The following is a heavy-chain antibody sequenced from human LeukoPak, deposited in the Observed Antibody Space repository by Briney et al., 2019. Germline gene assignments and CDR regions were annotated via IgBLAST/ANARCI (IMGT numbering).Heavy chain of an antibody. CDR1: GFTLSNAW. Sequence: GGSLRLSCAASGFTLSNAWMSWVRQAPGKGLEWVGRIKSKTDGGTTDYAAPVKGRFTISRDDSKNTLYLQMSSLRAEDTALYYCAKAGVGGTMDVYFDYWGQGTLVTVYS. J-gene: IGHJ4*02. CDR2: IKSKTDGGTT. CDR3: AKAGVGGTMDVYFDY. D-gene: IGHD1-26*01. V-gene: IGHV3-15*01.